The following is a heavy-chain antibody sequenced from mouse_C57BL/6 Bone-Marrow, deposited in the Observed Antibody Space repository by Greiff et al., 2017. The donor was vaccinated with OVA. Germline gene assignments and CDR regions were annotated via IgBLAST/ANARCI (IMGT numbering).Heavy chain of an antibody. V-gene: IGHV14-4*01. J-gene: IGHJ3*01. Sequence: EVQLKQSGAELVRPGASVTLSCTASGFTIKDDYMHWVKQRPEQGLEWIGWIDPENGDTEYASKFQGKATITADTSSNTAYLQLSSLTSEDTAVYYCTTGGYYGFAYWGQGTLVTVSA. D-gene: IGHD2-3*01. CDR1: GFTIKDDY. CDR3: TTGGYYGFAY. CDR2: IDPENGDT.